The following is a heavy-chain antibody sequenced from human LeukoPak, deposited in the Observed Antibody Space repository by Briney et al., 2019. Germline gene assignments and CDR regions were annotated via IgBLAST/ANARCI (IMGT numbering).Heavy chain of an antibody. D-gene: IGHD2-8*01. V-gene: IGHV4-59*12. Sequence: SETLSLTCTVSGDSISSYYWSWIRQPPGKGLEWIGYIYYSGSTNYNPSLKSRVTISVDKSKNQFSLKLSSVTAADTAVYYCARAPIELQRVDYWGQGTLVTVSS. CDR2: IYYSGST. J-gene: IGHJ4*02. CDR3: ARAPIELQRVDY. CDR1: GDSISSYY.